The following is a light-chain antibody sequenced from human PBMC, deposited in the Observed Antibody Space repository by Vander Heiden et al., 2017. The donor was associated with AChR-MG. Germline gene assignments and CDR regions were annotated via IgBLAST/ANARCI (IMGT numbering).Light chain of an antibody. V-gene: IGKV1-6*01. CDR2: AAS. CDR3: RQDDNFPFT. J-gene: IGKJ3*01. CDR1: QGIRND. Sequence: AIQMTKSPSSLSASVGDRVTITCRASQGIRNDLGWYQQKPGKAPKLLIYAASTLQSGVPSRFGGSGFGTDFTLTISSLQPEDFATYCCRQDDNFPFTFGRGTTVDIK.